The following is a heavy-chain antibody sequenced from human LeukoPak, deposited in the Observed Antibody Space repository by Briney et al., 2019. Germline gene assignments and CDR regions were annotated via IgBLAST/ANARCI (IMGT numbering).Heavy chain of an antibody. D-gene: IGHD6-19*01. CDR3: ARDGGIAVAGVHPNFGY. CDR1: GDSVSSNSAA. J-gene: IGHJ4*02. Sequence: SQTLSLTCAISGDSVSSNSAAWNWIRQSPSRGLEWLGRTYYRSKWYNDYAVSVKSRITINPDTSKNQFSLQLNSVTPEDTAVYYCARDGGIAVAGVHPNFGYWGQGTLVTVSS. V-gene: IGHV6-1*01. CDR2: TYYRSKWYN.